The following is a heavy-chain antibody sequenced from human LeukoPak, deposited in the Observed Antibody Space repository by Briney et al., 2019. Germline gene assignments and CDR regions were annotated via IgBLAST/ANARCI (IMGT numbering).Heavy chain of an antibody. CDR3: VRGKAAAGAIWFDP. Sequence: SETLSLTCTVSGGTISNYYWSWIRQPPGKGLEWIAYIDNSGSTNYNPSLKSRITISVDTSKNQFSLNLSSVTAADTAVYYCVRGKAAAGAIWFDPWGQGTLVTVSS. D-gene: IGHD6-13*01. V-gene: IGHV4-59*01. J-gene: IGHJ5*02. CDR1: GGTISNYY. CDR2: IDNSGST.